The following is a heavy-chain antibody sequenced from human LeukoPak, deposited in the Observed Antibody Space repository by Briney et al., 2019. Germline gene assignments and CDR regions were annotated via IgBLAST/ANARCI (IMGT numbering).Heavy chain of an antibody. V-gene: IGHV3-11*01. Sequence: GGSLRLSCAASGFTFSDYYMNWFRQAPGKGLEWVSYISSSGTTIYYADSMKGRFTISRDNAKKSLYLQMSGLRADDTAVYYCARGNYIADYWGQGTLVTVSS. CDR3: ARGNYIADY. CDR1: GFTFSDYY. D-gene: IGHD1-7*01. CDR2: ISSSGTTI. J-gene: IGHJ4*02.